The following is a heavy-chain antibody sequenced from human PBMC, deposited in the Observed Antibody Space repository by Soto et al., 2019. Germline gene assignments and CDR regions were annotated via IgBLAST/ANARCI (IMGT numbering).Heavy chain of an antibody. CDR1: GFSVSSY. CDR3: ARGGLQWFGADKFFYYAMDL. CDR2: LFSGGST. D-gene: IGHD3-10*01. Sequence: EVQLVESGGGLVQPGGSLRLSCAASGFSVSSYMSWVRQAPGKGLEWVSVLFSGGSTYYADSVKGRFTISRDNSKNTLSLQMDSLRAEDTAVYYCARGGLQWFGADKFFYYAMDLWGQGTTVTVSS. J-gene: IGHJ6*02. V-gene: IGHV3-66*01.